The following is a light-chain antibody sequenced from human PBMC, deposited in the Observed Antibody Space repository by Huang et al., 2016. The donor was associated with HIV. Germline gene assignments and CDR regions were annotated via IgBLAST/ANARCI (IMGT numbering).Light chain of an antibody. CDR3: HQYSSWPPT. CDR1: QSVGGN. J-gene: IGKJ1*01. Sequence: IVMTQSPATLSVSPGDSATLSCRASQSVGGNLAWYQQKPGQAPRLLIHRVSSRATVVPARFGGSGSRTDFTLTISSLQSEDFAIYYCHQYSSWPPTFGQGTKV. CDR2: RVS. V-gene: IGKV3-15*01.